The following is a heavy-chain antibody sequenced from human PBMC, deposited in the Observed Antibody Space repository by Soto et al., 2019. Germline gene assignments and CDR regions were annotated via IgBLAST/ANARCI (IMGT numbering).Heavy chain of an antibody. CDR2: IVVGSGNT. J-gene: IGHJ4*02. CDR1: GFTFTSSA. CDR3: AADLYYDFWSGSPPGGY. D-gene: IGHD3-3*01. V-gene: IGHV1-58*01. Sequence: ASVKVSCKASGFTFTSSAVQWVRQARGQRLEWIGWIVVGSGNTNYAQTFQERVTITRDMSTSTAYMELSSLRSEDTAVYYCAADLYYDFWSGSPPGGYWGQGTLVTVSS.